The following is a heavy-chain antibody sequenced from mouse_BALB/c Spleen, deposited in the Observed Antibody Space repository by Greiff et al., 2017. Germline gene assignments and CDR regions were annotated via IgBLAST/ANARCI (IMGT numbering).Heavy chain of an antibody. CDR3: ARGHYYGSSHYYAMDY. D-gene: IGHD1-1*01. CDR1: GFTFSSFG. CDR2: ISSGSSTI. V-gene: IGHV5-17*02. J-gene: IGHJ4*01. Sequence: EVQRVESGGGLVQPGGSRKLSCAASGFTFSSFGMHWVRQAPEKGLEWVAYISSGSSTIYYADTVKGRFTISRDNPKNTLFLQMTSLRSEDTAMYYCARGHYYGSSHYYAMDYWGQGTSVTVSS.